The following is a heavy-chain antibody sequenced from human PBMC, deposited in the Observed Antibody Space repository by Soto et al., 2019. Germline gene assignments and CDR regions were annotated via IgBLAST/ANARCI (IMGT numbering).Heavy chain of an antibody. Sequence: EEQLVESGGGLVQPGRSLRLSCAASGFTFDDYAMHWVRQAPGKGLEWVSGINWNSGSIGYADSVKGRFTISRDNAKTSLYLQMNSLRAEDTALYYCAKDRGSGSYAANYYYYGMDVWGQWTTVTVSS. CDR3: AKDRGSGSYAANYYYYGMDV. D-gene: IGHD3-10*01. CDR1: GFTFDDYA. CDR2: INWNSGSI. V-gene: IGHV3-9*01. J-gene: IGHJ6*02.